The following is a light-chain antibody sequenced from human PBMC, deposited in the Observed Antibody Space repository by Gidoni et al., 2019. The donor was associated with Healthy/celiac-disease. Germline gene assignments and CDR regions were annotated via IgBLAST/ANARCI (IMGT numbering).Light chain of an antibody. V-gene: IGKV1-5*03. Sequence: DIQTTQSPSTLSASVGDRVTIICRASQSISSWLAWYQQKPGKAPKLLIYKASSLESGVPSRFSGSGSGTEFTLTISSLQPDDFATYYCQQYNSYSYTFGQGTKLEIK. CDR3: QQYNSYSYT. CDR1: QSISSW. J-gene: IGKJ2*01. CDR2: KAS.